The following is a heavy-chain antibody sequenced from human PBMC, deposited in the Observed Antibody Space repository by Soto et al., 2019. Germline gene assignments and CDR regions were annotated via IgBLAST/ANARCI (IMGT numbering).Heavy chain of an antibody. CDR1: GFTFSSYG. D-gene: IGHD6-19*01. J-gene: IGHJ4*02. CDR3: ARDGYSSGWYKDYFDY. V-gene: IGHV3-33*01. Sequence: QVQLVESGGGVVQPGRSLRLSCAASGFTFSSYGMHWVRQAPGKGLEWVAVIWYDGSNKYYADSVKGRFTISRDNSKNTLYLQMNSLRDEDMAVYYCARDGYSSGWYKDYFDYWGQGTLVTVSS. CDR2: IWYDGSNK.